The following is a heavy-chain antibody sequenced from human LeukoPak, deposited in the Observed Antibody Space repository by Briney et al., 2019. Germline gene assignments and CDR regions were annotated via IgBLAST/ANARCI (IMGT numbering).Heavy chain of an antibody. J-gene: IGHJ4*02. D-gene: IGHD6-19*01. CDR1: RFTFSSYA. CDR2: ISNSGSTV. CDR3: ARVKWSSAWSGY. Sequence: GGSLRLSCEASRFTFSSYALTWVRQAPGKGLEWVSYISNSGSTVTYADSVKGRFTISRDNAKNSLYLQMSSLRVEDTAVYYCARVKWSSAWSGYWGQGVLVTVSS. V-gene: IGHV3-48*01.